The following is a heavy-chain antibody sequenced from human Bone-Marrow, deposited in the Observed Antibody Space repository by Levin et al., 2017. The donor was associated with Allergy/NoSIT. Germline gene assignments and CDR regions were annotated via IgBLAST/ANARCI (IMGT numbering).Heavy chain of an antibody. CDR1: GGPFSIYA. V-gene: IGHV1-69*06. D-gene: IGHD2-2*01. CDR2: IVPMFGSA. CDR3: ARGKDSIIYQYYMDV. Sequence: KISCKASGGPFSIYAISWVRQAPGQGLEWMGGIVPMFGSANYAQKFQGRVTITADKSTSTTYMELSSLRSEDTAVYYCARGKDSIIYQYYMDVWGKGTTVTVSS. J-gene: IGHJ6*03.